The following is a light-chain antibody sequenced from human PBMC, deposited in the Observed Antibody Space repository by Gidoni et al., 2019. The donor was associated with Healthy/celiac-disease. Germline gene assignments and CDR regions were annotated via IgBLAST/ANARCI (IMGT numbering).Light chain of an antibody. CDR3: QQRSNWPPLT. Sequence: EIVLTQSPATLSLSPGERATLSCRASQSVSSYLALYQQKPGQAPSLLIYDASNRATGIPARFSGSGSWTDFTLTISSLEPEDFAVYYCQQRSNWPPLTFGGGTKVEIK. J-gene: IGKJ4*01. CDR2: DAS. V-gene: IGKV3-11*01. CDR1: QSVSSY.